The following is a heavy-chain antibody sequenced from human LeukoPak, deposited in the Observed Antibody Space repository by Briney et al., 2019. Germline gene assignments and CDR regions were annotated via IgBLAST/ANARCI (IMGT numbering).Heavy chain of an antibody. V-gene: IGHV4-39*01. CDR2: IYYSGST. Sequence: SETLSPTCTVSGGSISSSSYYWGWIRQPPGKGLEWIGSIYYSGSTYYNPSLKSRVTISVDTSKNQFSLKLSSVTAADTAVYYCARYAGRAYYDILTGYDYWGQGTLVTVSS. CDR1: GGSISSSSYY. J-gene: IGHJ4*02. CDR3: ARYAGRAYYDILTGYDY. D-gene: IGHD3-9*01.